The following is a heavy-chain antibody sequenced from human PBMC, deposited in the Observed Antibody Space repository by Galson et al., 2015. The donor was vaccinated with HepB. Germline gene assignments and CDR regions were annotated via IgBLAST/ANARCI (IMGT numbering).Heavy chain of an antibody. V-gene: IGHV3-30*03. CDR1: GFIFSKYG. J-gene: IGHJ6*02. CDR2: ISNDGRNK. D-gene: IGHD2-2*03. Sequence: SLRLSCAASGFIFSKYGMHWVRQAPGKGLEWLTCISNDGRNKYYADSVKGRFTISRDNSKNTVYLQMNSLRAEDTAVYYCARDGYASGLGQMDVWGQGTTVTVSS. CDR3: ARDGYASGLGQMDV.